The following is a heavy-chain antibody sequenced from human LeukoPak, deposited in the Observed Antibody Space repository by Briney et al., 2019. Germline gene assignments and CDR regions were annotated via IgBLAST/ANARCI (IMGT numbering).Heavy chain of an antibody. CDR3: AKVCRDGYNRDCFDP. CDR1: GFTFSTYA. V-gene: IGHV3-23*01. CDR2: ISNTGATT. J-gene: IGHJ5*02. D-gene: IGHD5-24*01. Sequence: GGSLRLSCAASGFTFSTYAMSWVRQAPGKGLEWVSTISNTGATTYDADSGKGRFTISRDNSHNTLYLQMNSLRAEDTAVYYCAKVCRDGYNRDCFDPWGQGTLVTVSS.